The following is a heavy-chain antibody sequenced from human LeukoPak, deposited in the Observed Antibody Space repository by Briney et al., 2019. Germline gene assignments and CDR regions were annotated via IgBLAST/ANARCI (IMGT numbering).Heavy chain of an antibody. CDR1: GGSISSYY. D-gene: IGHD6-19*01. V-gene: IGHV4-59*01. CDR2: IYYTGST. Sequence: SETLSLTCTVSGGSISSYYWSLIRQPPGKGLQWIGYIYYTGSTTYNPSLKSRVTISVDTSKNHFSLNLTSVTAADTAVYYCARAVSGYYFDYWGQGTLVAVSS. J-gene: IGHJ4*02. CDR3: ARAVSGYYFDY.